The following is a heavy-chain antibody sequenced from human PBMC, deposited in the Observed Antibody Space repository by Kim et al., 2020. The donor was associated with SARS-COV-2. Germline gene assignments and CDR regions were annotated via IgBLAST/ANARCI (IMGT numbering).Heavy chain of an antibody. CDR2: SSWNSGSI. CDR1: GFTFDDYA. CDR3: AKDMRSSWSGYIPPYYY. V-gene: IGHV3-9*01. D-gene: IGHD3-3*01. Sequence: GGSLRLSCAASGFTFDDYAMHWVRQAPGKGLEWVSGSSWNSGSIGYSDALKGRFTISRDNAKNSLYLQMNSLRAEDTALYYCAKDMRSSWSGYIPPYYY. J-gene: IGHJ6*01.